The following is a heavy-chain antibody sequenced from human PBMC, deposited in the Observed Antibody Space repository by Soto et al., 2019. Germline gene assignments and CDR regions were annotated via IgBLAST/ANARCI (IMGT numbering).Heavy chain of an antibody. J-gene: IGHJ4*02. Sequence: SGPTLVNPTETLTLTCTVSGFSLSNARMGVSWIRQPPGKALEWLAHIFSNDEKSYSTSLKSRLTISKDTSKSQVVLTMTNMDPVDTATYYCARIATYYYDSSGYYPDYWGQGTLVTVSS. CDR2: IFSNDEK. V-gene: IGHV2-26*01. CDR3: ARIATYYYDSSGYYPDY. D-gene: IGHD3-22*01. CDR1: GFSLSNARMG.